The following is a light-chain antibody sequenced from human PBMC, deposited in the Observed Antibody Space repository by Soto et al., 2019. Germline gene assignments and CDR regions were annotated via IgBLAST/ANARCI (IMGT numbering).Light chain of an antibody. Sequence: QSVLTQPASVSGSPGQSITISCTGTSSDVGSYNRVSWYQQHPGKAPKLMIYEVSKRPSGVSNRFSGSKSGSTASLTISGLQAEDEADYYCCSYAGTSTLYVFGTGTKVTVL. J-gene: IGLJ1*01. V-gene: IGLV2-23*02. CDR3: CSYAGTSTLYV. CDR2: EVS. CDR1: SSDVGSYNR.